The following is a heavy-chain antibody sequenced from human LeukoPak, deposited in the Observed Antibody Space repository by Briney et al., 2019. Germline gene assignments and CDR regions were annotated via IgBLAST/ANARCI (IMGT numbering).Heavy chain of an antibody. V-gene: IGHV1-8*01. J-gene: IGHJ5*02. CDR1: GYTFTSYD. CDR2: MNPNSGNT. Sequence: GASVKVSCKASGYTFTSYDINWVRQATGQGLEWMGWMNPNSGNTGYAQKFQGRVTMTTDTSTSTAYMELRSLRSDDTAVYYCARAGVRSMVRGVIIENWFDPWGQGTLVTVSS. D-gene: IGHD3-10*01. CDR3: ARAGVRSMVRGVIIENWFDP.